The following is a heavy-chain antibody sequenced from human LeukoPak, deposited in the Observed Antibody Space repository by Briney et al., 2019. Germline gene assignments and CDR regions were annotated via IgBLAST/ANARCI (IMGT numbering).Heavy chain of an antibody. D-gene: IGHD1-26*01. J-gene: IGHJ6*04. CDR3: ASSPVGATDLPV. V-gene: IGHV1-2*04. CDR2: INPNSGGT. CDR1: GYTFTSYG. Sequence: ASVKVSCKASGYTFTSYGISWVRQAPGQGLEWMGWINPNSGGTNYAQKFQGWVTMTRDTSISTAYMELSRLRSDDTAVYYCASSPVGATDLPVWGKGTTVTVSS.